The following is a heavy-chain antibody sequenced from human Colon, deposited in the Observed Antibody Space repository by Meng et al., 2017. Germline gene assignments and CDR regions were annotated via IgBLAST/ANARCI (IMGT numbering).Heavy chain of an antibody. D-gene: IGHD3-16*01. CDR1: GFSLSVDH. Sequence: VQLVGFGGGFVKPGGSLRLSCVASGFSLSVDHMTWIRQATGKGLEWVSYISRGGSTIYYADSVKGRFTISRDDAKNSLYLQMNSLRAEDTAVYYCARDGTYRRFDSWGQGTLVTVSS. J-gene: IGHJ5*01. V-gene: IGHV3-11*01. CDR3: ARDGTYRRFDS. CDR2: ISRGGSTI.